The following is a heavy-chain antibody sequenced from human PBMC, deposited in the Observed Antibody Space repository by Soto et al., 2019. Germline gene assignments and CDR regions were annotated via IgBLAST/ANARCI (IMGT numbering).Heavy chain of an antibody. CDR3: ARGER. J-gene: IGHJ3*01. CDR1: GFAVSVNY. D-gene: IGHD6-25*01. Sequence: EVQLVESGGGLIQPGGSLRLSCAASGFAVSVNYMSWVRQKPGKGPEWVSVIYAGGGTDYAESVQDRFTISRDNFKNTLSLQMDSLRADDTAVYYCARGERWGQGTMVTVSS. CDR2: IYAGGGT. V-gene: IGHV3-53*01.